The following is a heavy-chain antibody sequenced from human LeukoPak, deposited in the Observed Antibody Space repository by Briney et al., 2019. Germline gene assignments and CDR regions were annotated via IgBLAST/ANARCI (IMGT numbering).Heavy chain of an antibody. CDR3: AKETRGYSYGHLFDY. V-gene: IGHV3-74*01. CDR2: INSDGSST. Sequence: GGSLRLSCAASGFTFSSYWMHWVRQAPGKGLVWVSRINSDGSSTSYADSVKGRFTISRDNAKNTLYLQMNSLRAEDTALYYCAKETRGYSYGHLFDYWGQGTLVTVSS. D-gene: IGHD5-18*01. CDR1: GFTFSSYW. J-gene: IGHJ4*02.